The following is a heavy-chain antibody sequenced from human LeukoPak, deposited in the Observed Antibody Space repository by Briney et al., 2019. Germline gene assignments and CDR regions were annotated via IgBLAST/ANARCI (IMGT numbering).Heavy chain of an antibody. J-gene: IGHJ4*02. CDR3: ARGGDYDSSGYYYVSAPSFDY. V-gene: IGHV1-69*13. D-gene: IGHD3-22*01. CDR1: GGTFSSYA. Sequence: SVKVSCKASGGTFSSYALSWLRQAPGQGLEWMGGIIPIFGTANYAQKFQGRVTITADESTSTAYMELSSLRSEDTVVYYCARGGDYDSSGYYYVSAPSFDYWGQGTLVTVSS. CDR2: IIPIFGTA.